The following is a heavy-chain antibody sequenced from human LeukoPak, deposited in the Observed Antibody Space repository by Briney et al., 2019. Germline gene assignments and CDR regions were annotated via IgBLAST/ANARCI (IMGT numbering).Heavy chain of an antibody. D-gene: IGHD3-9*01. CDR3: ARDGHYYDILTGYYFDY. CDR1: GFTVSSNY. CDR2: IYSGGST. V-gene: IGHV3-53*01. J-gene: IGHJ4*02. Sequence: GGSLRLSCAASGFTVSSNYMSWVRQAPGKGLEWVSVIYSGGSTYYADSVKGRFTISRDNSKNTLYLQMNSLRAEDTAVYYCARDGHYYDILTGYYFDYWGQGTLVTVSS.